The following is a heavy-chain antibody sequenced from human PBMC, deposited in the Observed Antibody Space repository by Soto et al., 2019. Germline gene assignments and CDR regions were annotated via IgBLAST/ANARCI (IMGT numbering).Heavy chain of an antibody. V-gene: IGHV1-69*02. Sequence: QVQLVQSGAEVKKPGSSVKVSCKASGGTFNSYTISWVRQAPGQGLEWMGRIIPIVGMANYAQKFQDRLTITADKSTSTAYMELSSLRSEDTALFYCAIFLEDYWGQGTLVTVSS. CDR1: GGTFNSYT. J-gene: IGHJ4*02. CDR3: AIFLEDY. CDR2: IIPIVGMA.